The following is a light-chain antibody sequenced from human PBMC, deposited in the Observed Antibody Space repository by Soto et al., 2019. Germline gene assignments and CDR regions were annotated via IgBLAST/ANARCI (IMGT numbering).Light chain of an antibody. CDR3: RQYYYWPLT. J-gene: IGKJ4*01. V-gene: IGKV3-15*01. CDR1: QGFSSN. CDR2: GTS. Sequence: DIVMTQSPSTLSLSPGERATLSCRASQGFSSNVAWYQHKPGQAPRLLIYGTSTRVTGIPARFSGSGSGTEFSPLISTRQYEDFAVSYCRQYYYWPLTFGGGTKVDIK.